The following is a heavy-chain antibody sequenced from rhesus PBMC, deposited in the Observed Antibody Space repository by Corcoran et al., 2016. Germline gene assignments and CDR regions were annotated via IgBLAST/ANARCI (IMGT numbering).Heavy chain of an antibody. V-gene: IGHV3-103*01. D-gene: IGHD6-13*01. CDR2: INSGGGST. CDR3: ATYRSGSHDY. Sequence: EVQLVETGGGLVQPGGSLRLSCAASGFTFSTYPMQWVRQAPGKGLEWISTINSGGGSTYYADSGEGRFTISRDNSKNTLDLKMNSMRAEDTAVYYCATYRSGSHDYWGQGVLVTVSS. CDR1: GFTFSTYP. J-gene: IGHJ4*01.